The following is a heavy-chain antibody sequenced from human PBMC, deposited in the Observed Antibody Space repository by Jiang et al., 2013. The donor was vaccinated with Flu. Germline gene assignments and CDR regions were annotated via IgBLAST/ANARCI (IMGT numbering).Heavy chain of an antibody. CDR1: GGSISSYY. J-gene: IGHJ4*02. CDR3: ARVVINYGDYIIDY. D-gene: IGHD4-17*01. V-gene: IGHV4-59*01. Sequence: TVSGGSISSYYWSWIRQPPGKGLEWIGYIYYSGSTNYNPPLKSRVTISVDTSKNQFSLKLSSVTAADTAVYYCARVVINYGDYIIDYWGQGTLVTVSS. CDR2: IYYSGST.